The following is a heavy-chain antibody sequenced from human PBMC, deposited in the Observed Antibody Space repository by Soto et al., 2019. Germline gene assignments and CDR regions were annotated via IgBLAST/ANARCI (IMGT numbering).Heavy chain of an antibody. D-gene: IGHD3-9*01. Sequence: QVRLVESGGGVVQPGRSLRLSCAASGFTFSSYGMHWVRQAAGKGLEWVAVISYDGSNKYYADSVKGRFTISRDNSKNTLYLQMNSLRAEDTAVYYCAKDYDILTGYPDYWGQGTLVTVSS. CDR3: AKDYDILTGYPDY. V-gene: IGHV3-30*18. J-gene: IGHJ4*02. CDR2: ISYDGSNK. CDR1: GFTFSSYG.